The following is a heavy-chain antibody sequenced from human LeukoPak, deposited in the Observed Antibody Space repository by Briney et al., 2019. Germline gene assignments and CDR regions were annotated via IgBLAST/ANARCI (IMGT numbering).Heavy chain of an antibody. Sequence: GGSLRLSCAASGFTVSNNYMSWVRQAPGKGLEWVSVIYSGGSTYYTDSVKGRFTISRDNSKNTLYLQMNSLRVEDTALYYCAREFKYFYDTSGYYWNYFDYWGQGTLVTVSS. D-gene: IGHD3-22*01. CDR2: IYSGGST. CDR1: GFTVSNNY. V-gene: IGHV3-53*05. J-gene: IGHJ4*02. CDR3: AREFKYFYDTSGYYWNYFDY.